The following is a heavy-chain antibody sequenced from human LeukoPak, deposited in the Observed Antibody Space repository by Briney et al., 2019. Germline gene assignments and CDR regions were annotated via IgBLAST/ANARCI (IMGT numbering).Heavy chain of an antibody. Sequence: GGSLRLSCAASGFTFSSYSMYWVRQAPGKGLEWVSYISTGSSIINYADSVKGRFTISRDNAKNSLYLQMNSLRAEDTAVYYCAREIYGSGSYDYHYFMDVWGKGTTVTISS. CDR3: AREIYGSGSYDYHYFMDV. V-gene: IGHV3-48*01. CDR2: ISTGSSII. CDR1: GFTFSSYS. D-gene: IGHD3-10*01. J-gene: IGHJ6*03.